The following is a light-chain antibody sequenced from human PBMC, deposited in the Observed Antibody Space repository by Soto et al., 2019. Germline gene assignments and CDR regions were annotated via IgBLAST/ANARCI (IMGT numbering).Light chain of an antibody. CDR1: QTIRNY. Sequence: DIQMTQSPSSLSASLGDRVTITCRASQTIRNYLNWYQQKSGKAPKVLIYGASRLQSGVPSRFSGSGVGTDFTLTISGLQPEDFETYYCQQSYSSPYTFGPGTKVDIK. CDR3: QQSYSSPYT. V-gene: IGKV1-39*01. CDR2: GAS. J-gene: IGKJ3*01.